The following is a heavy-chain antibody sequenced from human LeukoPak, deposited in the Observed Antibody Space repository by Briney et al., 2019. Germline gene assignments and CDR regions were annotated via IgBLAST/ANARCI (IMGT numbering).Heavy chain of an antibody. CDR3: ARGYYSSGSYDY. CDR1: GYTFTGYY. Sequence: ASVKVSCKASGYTFTGYYMHWVRQAPGQGLEWMGRINPNSGGTNYAQKFQGRVTMTRDTSISTAYMELSRLRSDDTAVYYCARGYYSSGSYDYWGQGTLVTVSS. CDR2: INPNSGGT. D-gene: IGHD3-10*01. V-gene: IGHV1-2*06. J-gene: IGHJ4*02.